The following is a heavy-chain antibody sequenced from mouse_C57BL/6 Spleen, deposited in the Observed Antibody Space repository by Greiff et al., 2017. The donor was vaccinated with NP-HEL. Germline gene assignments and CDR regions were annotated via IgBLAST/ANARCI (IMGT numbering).Heavy chain of an antibody. V-gene: IGHV2-2*01. CDR1: GFSLTSYG. CDR2: IWSGGST. CDR3: ARELGRAWFAY. D-gene: IGHD4-1*01. Sequence: QVQLKESGPGLVQPSQSLSITCTVSGFSLTSYGVHWVRQSPGKGLEWLGVIWSGGSTDYNAAFISRLSISKDNSKSQVFFKMNSLQADDTAIYYCARELGRAWFAYWGQGTLVTVSA. J-gene: IGHJ3*01.